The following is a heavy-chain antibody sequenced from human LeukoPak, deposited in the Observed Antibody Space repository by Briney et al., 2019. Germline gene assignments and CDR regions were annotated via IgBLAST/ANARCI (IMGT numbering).Heavy chain of an antibody. CDR2: IYYSGST. J-gene: IGHJ4*02. Sequence: GSLRLSCAASGFTFSSYSMNWVRQAPGKGLEWIGSIYYSGSTYYNPSLKSRVTISVDTSKNQFSLKLSSVTAADTAVYYCARGGLEQWLDYWGQGTLATVSS. V-gene: IGHV4-39*07. D-gene: IGHD6-19*01. CDR1: GFTFSSYS. CDR3: ARGGLEQWLDY.